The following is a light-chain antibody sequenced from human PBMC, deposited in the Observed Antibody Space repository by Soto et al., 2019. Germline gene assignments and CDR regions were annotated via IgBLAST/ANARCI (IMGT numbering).Light chain of an antibody. V-gene: IGKV4-1*01. CDR3: QQYCATPWT. CDR1: QSVLYSSNNQNC. J-gene: IGKJ1*01. Sequence: DIVMTQXXDXXXXSLGERATINCESSQSVLYSSNNQNCLAWYQQKPGQPPKLLIYWASTRESGVPDRFSGSGSVTDFTLTISSLQAEDVAVYYCQQYCATPWTFGQGTKVEIK. CDR2: WAS.